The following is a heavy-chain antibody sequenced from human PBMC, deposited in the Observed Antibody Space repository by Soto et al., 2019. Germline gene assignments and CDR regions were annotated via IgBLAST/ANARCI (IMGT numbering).Heavy chain of an antibody. CDR3: AKDFGYCSSTSCHAMDV. CDR2: ISYDGSNK. V-gene: IGHV3-30*18. D-gene: IGHD2-2*03. CDR1: GFTFSSYG. Sequence: GGSLRLSCAASGFTFSSYGMHWVRQAPGKGLEWVAVISYDGSNKYYADSVKGRITISRDNSKNTLYLQMNSLRAEDTAVYYCAKDFGYCSSTSCHAMDVWGKGTTVTVSS. J-gene: IGHJ6*03.